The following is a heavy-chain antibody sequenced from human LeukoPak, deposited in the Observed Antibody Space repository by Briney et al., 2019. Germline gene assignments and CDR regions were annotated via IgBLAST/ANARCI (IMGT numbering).Heavy chain of an antibody. CDR3: ARDYYGSGSYFPFDY. J-gene: IGHJ4*02. CDR1: GYTFTGYY. Sequence: GASVKVSCKASGYTFTGYYMHWVRQAPGQGLEWMGWINPNSGGTNYAQKFQGRVTMTRDTSISTAYMELSRLRSDDTAVYYCARDYYGSGSYFPFDYWGQGTLVTVSS. D-gene: IGHD3-10*01. CDR2: INPNSGGT. V-gene: IGHV1-2*02.